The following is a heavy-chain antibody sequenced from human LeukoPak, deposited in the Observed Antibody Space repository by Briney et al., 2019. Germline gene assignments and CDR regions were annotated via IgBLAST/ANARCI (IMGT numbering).Heavy chain of an antibody. Sequence: GASVKVSCKASGYTFTSYGISWVRQAPGQGLEWMGWISAYSGNTNYAQKLQGRITMTTDTSTSTAYMELRSLRSDDTAVYYCAAFIVVVPAVPGDKNYYYGMDVWGQGTTVTVSS. CDR3: AAFIVVVPAVPGDKNYYYGMDV. J-gene: IGHJ6*02. CDR1: GYTFTSYG. D-gene: IGHD2-2*01. CDR2: ISAYSGNT. V-gene: IGHV1-18*01.